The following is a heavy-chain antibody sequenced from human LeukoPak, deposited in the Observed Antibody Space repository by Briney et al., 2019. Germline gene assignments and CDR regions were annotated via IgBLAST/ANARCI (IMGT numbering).Heavy chain of an antibody. CDR1: GGSISSSSYY. D-gene: IGHD3-9*01. CDR2: IYYSGST. CDR3: AGTIRASYYYYYGMDV. Sequence: PSETLSLTCTVSGGSISSSSYYWGWIRQPPGKGLEWIGYIYYSGSTNYNPSLKSRVTISVDTSKNQFSLKLSSVTAADTAVYYCAGTIRASYYYYYGMDVWGQGTTVTVSS. V-gene: IGHV4-61*05. J-gene: IGHJ6*02.